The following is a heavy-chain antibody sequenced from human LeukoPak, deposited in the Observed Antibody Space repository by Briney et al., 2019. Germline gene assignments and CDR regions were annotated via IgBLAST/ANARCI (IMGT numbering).Heavy chain of an antibody. CDR1: GFTFDDYG. V-gene: IGHV3-9*03. CDR2: ISWNGAYI. Sequence: QSGKSLRLSCATSGFTFDDYGMHWVRQPPGKGLEWISGISWNGAYIRYADSVKGRFTVSRDNAKNSLYLQMNSLRPEDMALYYCAKGNNYYASGSLHDPFDMWGQGTMVTVSS. D-gene: IGHD3-10*01. CDR3: AKGNNYYASGSLHDPFDM. J-gene: IGHJ3*02.